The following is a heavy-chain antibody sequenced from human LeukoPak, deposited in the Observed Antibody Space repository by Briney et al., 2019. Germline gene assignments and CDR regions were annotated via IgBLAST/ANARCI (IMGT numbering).Heavy chain of an antibody. CDR2: ISWDGTTI. D-gene: IGHD6-13*01. J-gene: IGHJ6*02. CDR1: GFTFDDFA. CDR3: AKEIIGSRPTYYYGLDV. Sequence: PGGSLRLSCAASGFTFDDFAMHWVRHVPGKGLEWVSGISWDGTTIAYTDSVKGRFTISRDNAKNSLYLQMNSLRPEDTALYYCAKEIIGSRPTYYYGLDVWGRGTTVTVSS. V-gene: IGHV3-9*01.